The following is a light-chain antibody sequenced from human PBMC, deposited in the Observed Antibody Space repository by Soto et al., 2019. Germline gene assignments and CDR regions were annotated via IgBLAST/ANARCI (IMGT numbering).Light chain of an antibody. CDR1: SSDVGSYSL. Sequence: QSALTQPASVSGSPGQSITISCTGTSSDVGSYSLVSWYQQHPVKTPKLMIYEGNKRPSGVSNRFSGSKSGNTASLTISGLQAEDEADYYCCSYAGSDTGVFGGGTQLTVL. CDR2: EGN. V-gene: IGLV2-23*01. CDR3: CSYAGSDTGV. J-gene: IGLJ3*02.